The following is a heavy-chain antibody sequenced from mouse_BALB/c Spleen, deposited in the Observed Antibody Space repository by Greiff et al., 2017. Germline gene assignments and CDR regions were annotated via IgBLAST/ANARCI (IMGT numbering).Heavy chain of an antibody. CDR2: IYPGDGDT. Sequence: QVQLQQSGPELVKPGASVKISCKASGYAFSSSWMNWVKQRPGQGLEWIGRIYPGDGDTNYNWKFKGKATLTADKSSSTAYMQLSSLTSVDSAVYFCARRDGFDYWGQGTTLTVSS. CDR1: GYAFSSSW. CDR3: ARRDGFDY. V-gene: IGHV1-82*01. D-gene: IGHD2-3*01. J-gene: IGHJ2*01.